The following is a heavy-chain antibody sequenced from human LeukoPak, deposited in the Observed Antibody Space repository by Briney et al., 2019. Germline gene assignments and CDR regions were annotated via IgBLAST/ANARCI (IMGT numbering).Heavy chain of an antibody. CDR2: NYYSGST. Sequence: SETLSLTCTVSGGSINSYYWSWIRQPPGKGLEWIGYNYYSGSTNYNPSLKSRVTISVDTSKNQFSLKLSSVTAADTAVYYCARSCSGGSCYRDTFDYWGQGTLVTVSS. J-gene: IGHJ4*02. CDR1: GGSINSYY. V-gene: IGHV4-59*01. CDR3: ARSCSGGSCYRDTFDY. D-gene: IGHD2-15*01.